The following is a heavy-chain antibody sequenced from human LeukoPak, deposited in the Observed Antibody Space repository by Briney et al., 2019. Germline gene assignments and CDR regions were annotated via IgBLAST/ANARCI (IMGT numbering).Heavy chain of an antibody. Sequence: ASVKVSCKASGGTFSSYAISWVRQAPGQGLEWMGGIIPIFGTANYAQKFQGRVTITTDESTSTAYMELSSLRSEDTAVYYCASGGYDSSGYSDAFDIWGQGTMVTVSS. V-gene: IGHV1-69*05. J-gene: IGHJ3*02. CDR1: GGTFSSYA. D-gene: IGHD3-22*01. CDR2: IIPIFGTA. CDR3: ASGGYDSSGYSDAFDI.